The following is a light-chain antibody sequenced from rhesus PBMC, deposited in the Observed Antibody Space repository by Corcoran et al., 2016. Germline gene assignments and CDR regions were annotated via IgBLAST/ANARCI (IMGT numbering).Light chain of an antibody. J-gene: IGKJ2*01. CDR1: QSISSW. Sequence: DIQMTQSPSSLAASVGDTVTITCRASQSISSWLDWSQQKPGKAPKRLTFKAYSLQSGVPSRFSGNGSGTDFTLTISSLQPDDFATYYCLHYSSSPYSFGQGTQVEIK. V-gene: IGKV1-22*01. CDR3: LHYSSSPYS. CDR2: KAY.